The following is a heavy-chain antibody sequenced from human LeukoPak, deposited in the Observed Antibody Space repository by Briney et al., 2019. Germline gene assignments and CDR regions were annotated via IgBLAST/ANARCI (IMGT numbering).Heavy chain of an antibody. CDR3: ARLRIKLWYEFDY. CDR1: GYTFTSYG. V-gene: IGHV1-18*01. J-gene: IGHJ4*02. D-gene: IGHD5-18*01. CDR2: ISAYNGNT. Sequence: ASVKVSCKASGYTFTSYGISWVRQAPGQGLEWLGWISAYNGNTNYAQKLQGSVTMTTDTSTSTAYMELRSLRYDATAVYYCARLRIKLWYEFDYWGQGTQVTVSS.